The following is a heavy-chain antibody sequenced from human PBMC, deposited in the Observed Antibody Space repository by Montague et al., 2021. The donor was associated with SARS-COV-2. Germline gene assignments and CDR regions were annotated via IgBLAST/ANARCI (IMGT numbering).Heavy chain of an antibody. CDR2: INWNGGST. J-gene: IGHJ4*02. CDR3: ARDTRSEYFDFLTGYYKGVLFDY. D-gene: IGHD3-9*01. Sequence: SLRLSCAASGFTFGDYAMSWVRQAPGKGLEWVSGINWNGGSTGSADSVKGRFTISRDNAKNSLYLQMNSLRAEDTALYYCARDTRSEYFDFLTGYYKGVLFDYWGQGTLVTVSS. V-gene: IGHV3-20*04. CDR1: GFTFGDYA.